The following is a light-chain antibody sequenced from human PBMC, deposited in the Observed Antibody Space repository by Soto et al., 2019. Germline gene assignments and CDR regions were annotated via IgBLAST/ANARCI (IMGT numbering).Light chain of an antibody. J-gene: IGKJ4*01. V-gene: IGKV1-9*01. CDR2: AAS. CDR1: QGMSSY. CDR3: QQLNSYPLT. Sequence: MQLTKSPSSPSACVGGRVTITCRASQGMSSYLAWYQQKPGKAPKLLIYAASTLHSGVPSRFSGSGSGTDFTLTISSLQPEEFATYYCQQLNSYPLTFGGGTKVDIK.